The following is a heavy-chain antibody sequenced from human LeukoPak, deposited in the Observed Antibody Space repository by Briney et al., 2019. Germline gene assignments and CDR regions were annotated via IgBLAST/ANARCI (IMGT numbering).Heavy chain of an antibody. J-gene: IGHJ4*02. Sequence: GGSLRLSCAASGFTFNNYAMSWVRQVPGKGLEWVSAVSGGGRTTHYVDSVKGRFTISRDNSRNTLYLQMSSLRAEDTAIYYCAKDSVVRNTGSYYFASWGQGTLVTVSS. CDR3: AKDSVVRNTGSYYFAS. D-gene: IGHD1-26*01. CDR2: VSGGGRTT. CDR1: GFTFNNYA. V-gene: IGHV3-23*01.